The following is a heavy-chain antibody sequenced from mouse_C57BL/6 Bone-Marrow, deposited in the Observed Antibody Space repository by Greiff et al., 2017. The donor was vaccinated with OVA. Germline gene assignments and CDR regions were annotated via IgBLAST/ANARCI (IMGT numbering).Heavy chain of an antibody. CDR1: GYTFTSYG. J-gene: IGHJ1*03. CDR3: ARWGYYGSSYWYFDV. V-gene: IGHV1-81*01. D-gene: IGHD1-1*01. CDR2: IYPRSGNT. Sequence: VKLVESGAELARPGASVKLSCKASGYTFTSYGISWVKQRTGQGLEWIGEIYPRSGNTYYNEKFKGKATLTADKSSSTAYMELRSLTSEDSAVYFCARWGYYGSSYWYFDVWGTGTTVTVSS.